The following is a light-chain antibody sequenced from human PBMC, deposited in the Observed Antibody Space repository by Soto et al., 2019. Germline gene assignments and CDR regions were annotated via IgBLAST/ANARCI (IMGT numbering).Light chain of an antibody. CDR1: QSVSCTY. V-gene: IGKV3-20*01. CDR2: DAS. J-gene: IGKJ1*01. CDR3: QYYDSSLWT. Sequence: EIVLTQSPGTLSMSPGERATLSCRASQSVSCTYLAWYQQKPGQAPRLLLYDASSRATGIPDRFSGSGSGSDCTLSISRLEPQDFAMYYCQYYDSSLWTFGQGTQVEIK.